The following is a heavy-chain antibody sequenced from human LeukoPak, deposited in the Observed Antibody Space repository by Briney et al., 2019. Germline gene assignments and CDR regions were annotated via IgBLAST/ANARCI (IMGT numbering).Heavy chain of an antibody. CDR1: GFTFGDYA. J-gene: IGHJ4*02. CDR2: IISKAYGGAI. Sequence: GGSLRLSGTASGFTFGDYAMSWVRQAPGKGLEWVGFIISKAYGGAIEYAASVKGRFSISRDDSKSSAYLQMNSLKTEDTAVYYCTRSRGYSGYATYYFDYWGQGTLVTVSS. CDR3: TRSRGYSGYATYYFDY. D-gene: IGHD5-12*01. V-gene: IGHV3-49*04.